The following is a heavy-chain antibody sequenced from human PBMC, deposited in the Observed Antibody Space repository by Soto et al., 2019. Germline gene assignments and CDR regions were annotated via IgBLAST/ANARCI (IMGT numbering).Heavy chain of an antibody. D-gene: IGHD3-22*01. J-gene: IGHJ4*02. Sequence: SETLSLTCIVSGGSISSDDYYCIWIRQPPGKGLEWIGYIYHSGSTYYNPSLKSRVSISVDTSRNQFSLKLSSVTAADTAVYYCARGRAYYDSSGYYYVDHWGQGALVTFSS. CDR1: GGSISSDDYY. V-gene: IGHV4-30-4*01. CDR3: ARGRAYYDSSGYYYVDH. CDR2: IYHSGST.